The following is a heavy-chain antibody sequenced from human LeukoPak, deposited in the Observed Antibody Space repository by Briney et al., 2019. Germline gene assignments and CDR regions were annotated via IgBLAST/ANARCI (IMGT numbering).Heavy chain of an antibody. Sequence: GGSLRLSCAASGFTFSSYAMHWVRQAPGKGLEYVSAISSNGGSTYYANSVKGRFTISRDNSKNTLYLQMGSLRAEDMAVYYCARDRRNQPLRGMNWFDPWGQGTLVTVSS. V-gene: IGHV3-64*01. J-gene: IGHJ5*02. CDR3: ARDRRNQPLRGMNWFDP. D-gene: IGHD2-2*01. CDR2: ISSNGGST. CDR1: GFTFSSYA.